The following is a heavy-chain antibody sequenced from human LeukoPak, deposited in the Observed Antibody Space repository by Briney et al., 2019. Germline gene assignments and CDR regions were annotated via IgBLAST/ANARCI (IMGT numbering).Heavy chain of an antibody. V-gene: IGHV3-53*01. CDR1: GFTVSNYH. CDR2: VYSDGRT. CDR3: ARDGGWPGYFEI. D-gene: IGHD3-16*01. Sequence: WGSLRLSCGASGFTVSNYHMTWVRQTPGKGLECVSVVYSDGRTSYTDSVKGRFTISRDSSKNTLFLYLDKLRAEDTAVYYCARDGGWPGYFEIWGHGTLVTVSS. J-gene: IGHJ3*02.